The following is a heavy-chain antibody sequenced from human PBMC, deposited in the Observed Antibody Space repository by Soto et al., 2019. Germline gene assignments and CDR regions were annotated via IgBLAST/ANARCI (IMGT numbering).Heavy chain of an antibody. CDR3: ARDGYRSSPRPPWFDP. CDR1: GYTFTSYY. D-gene: IGHD6-13*01. CDR2: INPSGGST. Sequence: ASVKVSCKASGYTFTSYYMHWVRQAPGQGLEWMGIINPSGGSTSYAQKFQGRVTMTRDTSTSTVYMELSSLRSEDTAVYYCARDGYRSSPRPPWFDPWGQGTLVTLSS. J-gene: IGHJ5*02. V-gene: IGHV1-46*01.